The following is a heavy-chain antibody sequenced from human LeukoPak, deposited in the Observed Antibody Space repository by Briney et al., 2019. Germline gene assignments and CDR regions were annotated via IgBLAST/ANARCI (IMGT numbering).Heavy chain of an antibody. D-gene: IGHD3-3*01. J-gene: IGHJ5*02. V-gene: IGHV1-8*01. CDR1: GYTFTSYD. CDR2: MNPNSGNT. Sequence: ASVKVSCKASGYTFTSYDTNWVRQATGQGLEWMGWMNPNSGNTGYAQKFQGRVTMTRNTSISIAYMELSSLRSEDTAVYYCARGSIKRITIFGVVIIRDWFDPWGQGTLVTVSS. CDR3: ARGSIKRITIFGVVIIRDWFDP.